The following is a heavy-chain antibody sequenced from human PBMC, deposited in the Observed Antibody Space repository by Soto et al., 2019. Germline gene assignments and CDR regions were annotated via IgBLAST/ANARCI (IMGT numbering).Heavy chain of an antibody. CDR2: LYYSGST. Sequence: SETLSLTCSVSGDSVSSSSYFWGWTRQPPGKGLEWIATLYYSGSTFYNPSLKSRPTISVDTSKNQFSLKLSSVTAADTAVYYCARHDRPAVANFDFWGQGILVTV. CDR1: GDSVSSSSYF. V-gene: IGHV4-39*01. CDR3: ARHDRPAVANFDF. J-gene: IGHJ4*02. D-gene: IGHD6-19*01.